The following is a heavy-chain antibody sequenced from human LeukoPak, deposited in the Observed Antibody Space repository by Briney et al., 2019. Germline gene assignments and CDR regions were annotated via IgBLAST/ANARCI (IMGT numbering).Heavy chain of an antibody. J-gene: IGHJ4*02. Sequence: PGGSLRLSCAASGFTFSSYGMHCVRQAPGKGLEWVSVIHSGGSTDYADSVKGRFTISRDNSKNTLYLQMNSLRAEDTAVYYCARGTTAMSPFDYWGQGTMVTVSS. D-gene: IGHD5-18*01. CDR1: GFTFSSYG. CDR2: IHSGGST. CDR3: ARGTTAMSPFDY. V-gene: IGHV3-66*01.